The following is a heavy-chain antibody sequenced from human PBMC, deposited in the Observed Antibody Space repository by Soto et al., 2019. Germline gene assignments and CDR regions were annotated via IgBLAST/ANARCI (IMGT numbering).Heavy chain of an antibody. Sequence: QVQLVQSGAEVKKPGASVKVSCKASGYTFTSYAMHWVRQAPGQRLEWMGWINAGNGNTKYSQKFQGRVTITRDTSESTAYMELSSLRSEDTAVYYCARFPRGSYFDYWGQGTLVTVSS. CDR2: INAGNGNT. D-gene: IGHD3-16*01. V-gene: IGHV1-3*01. CDR1: GYTFTSYA. CDR3: ARFPRGSYFDY. J-gene: IGHJ4*02.